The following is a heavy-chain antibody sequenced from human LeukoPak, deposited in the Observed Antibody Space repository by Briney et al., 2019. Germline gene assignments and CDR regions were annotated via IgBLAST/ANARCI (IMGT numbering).Heavy chain of an antibody. J-gene: IGHJ4*02. CDR1: GYTFTGYY. D-gene: IGHD2-15*01. CDR3: IRSPRDSNLDY. V-gene: IGHV1-2*02. CDR2: INPNSGGT. Sequence: ASVKVSCKASGYTFTGYYMHWVRQAPGQGLEWMGWINPNSGGTNYAQKFQGRVTMTRDTSISTAYMELSSLTSEDTAVYYCIRSPRDSNLDYWGQGTLVTVSS.